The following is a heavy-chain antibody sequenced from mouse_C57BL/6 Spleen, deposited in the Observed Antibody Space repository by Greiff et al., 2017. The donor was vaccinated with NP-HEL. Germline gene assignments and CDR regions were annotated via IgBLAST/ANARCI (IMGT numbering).Heavy chain of an antibody. J-gene: IGHJ3*01. CDR3: TGNYYGSSGAY. D-gene: IGHD1-1*01. V-gene: IGHV5-9-1*02. CDR2: ISSGGDYI. Sequence: EVMLVESGEGLVKPGGSLKLSCAASGFTFSSYAMSWVRQTPEKRLEWVAYISSGGDYIYYADTVKGRFTISRDNARNTLYLQMSSLKSEDTAMYYCTGNYYGSSGAYWGQGTLVTVSA. CDR1: GFTFSSYA.